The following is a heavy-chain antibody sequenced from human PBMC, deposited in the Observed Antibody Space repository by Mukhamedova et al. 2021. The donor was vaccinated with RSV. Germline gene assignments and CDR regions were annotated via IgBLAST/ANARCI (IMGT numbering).Heavy chain of an antibody. J-gene: IGHJ2*01. CDR2: ISYDGSNN. Sequence: GKGLEWVAVISYDGSNNYYADSVKGRFTISRDNSKNTLYLQMNSLRPEDTADYYCAKDRAYSNRTYWNFDLWGRGTPVTVYS. CDR3: AKDRAYSNRTYWNFDL. D-gene: IGHD6-13*01. V-gene: IGHV3-30*18.